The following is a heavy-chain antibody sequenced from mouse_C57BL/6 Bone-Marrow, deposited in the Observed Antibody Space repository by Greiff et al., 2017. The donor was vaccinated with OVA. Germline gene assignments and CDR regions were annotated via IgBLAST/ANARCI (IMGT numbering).Heavy chain of an antibody. CDR3: ARSSAAQATFWYFDV. D-gene: IGHD3-2*02. Sequence: VQLQQSGAELARPGASVKLSCKASGYTFTSYGISWVKQRTGQGLEWIGETYPRSGNTYYNEKFKGKATLTADKSSSTAYMELRSLTSEDSAVYFCARSSAAQATFWYFDVWGTGTTVTVSS. V-gene: IGHV1-81*01. CDR2: TYPRSGNT. CDR1: GYTFTSYG. J-gene: IGHJ1*03.